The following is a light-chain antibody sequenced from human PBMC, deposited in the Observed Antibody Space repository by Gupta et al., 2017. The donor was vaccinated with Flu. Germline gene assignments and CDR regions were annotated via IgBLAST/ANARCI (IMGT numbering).Light chain of an antibody. V-gene: IGKV1-39*01. CDR2: VSY. Sequence: DIQMTQSPSSLSASVGDRVTITCRASQNINNRLNWYQQKPGKAPKLLISVSYSLESGVPTRFSGSGSGTDFTLTITSLQSEDFATYYCQQSHTPPLTFGGGTKV. CDR3: QQSHTPPLT. J-gene: IGKJ4*01. CDR1: QNINNR.